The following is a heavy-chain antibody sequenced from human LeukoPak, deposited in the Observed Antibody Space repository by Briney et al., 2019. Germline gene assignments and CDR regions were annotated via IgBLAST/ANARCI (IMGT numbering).Heavy chain of an antibody. Sequence: GESLQISCQGSGYSINNYWIGWVRQMPGKGLEWMGIIYPADSDIRYSPSFQGQVTISADKSISTAYLQWSSLKASDTAMYYCARWRVIYYDSSGYYSYYFDYWGQGTLVTVSS. CDR1: GYSINNYW. CDR2: IYPADSDI. J-gene: IGHJ4*02. V-gene: IGHV5-51*01. D-gene: IGHD3-22*01. CDR3: ARWRVIYYDSSGYYSYYFDY.